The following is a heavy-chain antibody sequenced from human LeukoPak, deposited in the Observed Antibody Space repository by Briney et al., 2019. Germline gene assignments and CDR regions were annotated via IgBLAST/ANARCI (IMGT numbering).Heavy chain of an antibody. CDR1: GGSISSGDYY. V-gene: IGHV4-30-4*01. Sequence: SETLSLTCTVSGGSISSGDYYWSWIRQPPGKGLEWIGYIYYSGSTYYNPSLKSRVTISVDTSKNQFSLKLSSVTAADTAVYYCARGRAVVVPAAINWFDPWGQGTLVTVSS. CDR3: ARGRAVVVPAAINWFDP. D-gene: IGHD2-2*01. J-gene: IGHJ5*02. CDR2: IYYSGST.